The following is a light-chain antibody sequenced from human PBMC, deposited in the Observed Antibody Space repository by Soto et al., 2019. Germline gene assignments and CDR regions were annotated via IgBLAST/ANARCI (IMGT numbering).Light chain of an antibody. CDR3: QQYKNWPPIT. Sequence: EIVMTQSPATLSVSPGEGATVSGRASQSVSSRLAWYQHKPGQAHRLIFYDASTRTTGVPARFSGTGSETDFTLTISGLQSDDFAVYYGQQYKNWPPITFGQGTRL. CDR1: QSVSSR. J-gene: IGKJ5*01. CDR2: DAS. V-gene: IGKV3-15*01.